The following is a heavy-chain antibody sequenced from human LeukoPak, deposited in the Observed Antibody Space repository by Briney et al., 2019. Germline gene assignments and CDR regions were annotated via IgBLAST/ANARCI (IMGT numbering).Heavy chain of an antibody. CDR3: ARTYSGYDFNFDY. J-gene: IGHJ4*02. CDR1: GGSFSGYY. CDR2: IYYSGST. V-gene: IGHV4-59*08. D-gene: IGHD5-12*01. Sequence: SSETLSLTCAVYGGSFSGYYWSWIRQPPGKGLEWIGYIYYSGSTNYNPSLKSRVTISVDTSKNQFSLKLSSVTAADTAVYYCARTYSGYDFNFDYWGQGTLVTVSS.